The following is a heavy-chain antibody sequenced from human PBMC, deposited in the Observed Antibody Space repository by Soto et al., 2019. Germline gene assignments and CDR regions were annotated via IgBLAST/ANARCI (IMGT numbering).Heavy chain of an antibody. CDR3: ARGRFTTVTTWWYFDY. D-gene: IGHD4-17*01. J-gene: IGHJ4*02. CDR2: MNPNSGNT. V-gene: IGHV1-8*01. Sequence: ASVKVSCKASGYTFTSYHINWVLQATGQGLEWMGWMNPNSGNTGYAQKFQGRVTMTRNTSISTAYMELSSLRSEDTAVYYCARGRFTTVTTWWYFDYWGQGALVTVAS. CDR1: GYTFTSYH.